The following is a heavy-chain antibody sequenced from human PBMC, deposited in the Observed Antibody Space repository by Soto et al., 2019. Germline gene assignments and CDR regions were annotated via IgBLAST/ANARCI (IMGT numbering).Heavy chain of an antibody. Sequence: ASVTVSFTSACYTFTSYGISLVRQAPGQGLEWMGWISAYNGNTNYAQKLQGRVTMTTDTSTSTAYMELRSLRSDDTAVYYCARVGGGVDDYWGQGTLVTV. V-gene: IGHV1-18*04. D-gene: IGHD2-21*01. J-gene: IGHJ4*02. CDR1: CYTFTSYG. CDR3: ARVGGGVDDY. CDR2: ISAYNGNT.